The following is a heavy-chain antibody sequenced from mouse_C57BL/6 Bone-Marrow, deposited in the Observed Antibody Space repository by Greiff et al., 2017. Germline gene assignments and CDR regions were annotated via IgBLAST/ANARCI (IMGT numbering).Heavy chain of an antibody. J-gene: IGHJ3*01. CDR2: IYPRSGNT. CDR1: GYTFTSYG. Sequence: QVQLQQSGAELARPGASVKLSCKASGYTFTSYGISWVKQRTGQGLEWIGEIYPRSGNTYYNEKFKGKATLTADKSSSTAYMELRSLTSEDSTVYFCARRATVGATRAWFAYWGQGTLVTVSA. D-gene: IGHD1-1*01. V-gene: IGHV1-81*01. CDR3: ARRATVGATRAWFAY.